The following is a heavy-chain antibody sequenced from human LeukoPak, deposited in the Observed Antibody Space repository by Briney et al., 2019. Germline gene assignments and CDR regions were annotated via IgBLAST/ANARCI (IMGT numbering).Heavy chain of an antibody. CDR1: GGFISSSSYY. V-gene: IGHV4-61*01. CDR3: ARVWGSYRYAFDI. Sequence: SETLSLTCTVSGGFISSSSYYWSWIRQPPGKGLEWIGYIYYSGSTNYNPSLKSRVTISVDTSKNQFSLKLSSVTAADTAVYYCARVWGSYRYAFDIWGQGTMVTVSS. J-gene: IGHJ3*02. D-gene: IGHD3-16*02. CDR2: IYYSGST.